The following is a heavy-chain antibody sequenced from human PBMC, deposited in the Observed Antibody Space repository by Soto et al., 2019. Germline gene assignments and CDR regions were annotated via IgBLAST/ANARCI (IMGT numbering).Heavy chain of an antibody. D-gene: IGHD1-7*01. CDR2: IKQDGSEK. CDR3: ATVGITGTHKPPAYYYYYYMDV. CDR1: GFTFSSYW. V-gene: IGHV3-7*01. J-gene: IGHJ6*03. Sequence: GGSLRLSCAASGFTFSSYWMSWVRQAPGKGLEWVANIKQDGSEKYYVDSVKGRFTISRDNAKNSLYLQMNSLRAEDTAVYYCATVGITGTHKPPAYYYYYYMDVWGKGTTVTVSS.